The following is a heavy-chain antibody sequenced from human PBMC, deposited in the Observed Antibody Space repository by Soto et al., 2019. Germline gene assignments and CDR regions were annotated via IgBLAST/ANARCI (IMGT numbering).Heavy chain of an antibody. CDR1: GGSLSGYY. Sequence: PSETLSLTCAVYGGSLSGYYWSWIRQPPGKGLDWIGEINHSGSTNYNPSLKSRVTISVDTSKNQFSLKLSSVTAADTAVYYCARGGVVVVVVAATGFYDWFDPWGQGTLVTVSS. CDR2: INHSGST. CDR3: ARGGVVVVVVAATGFYDWFDP. D-gene: IGHD2-15*01. J-gene: IGHJ5*02. V-gene: IGHV4-34*01.